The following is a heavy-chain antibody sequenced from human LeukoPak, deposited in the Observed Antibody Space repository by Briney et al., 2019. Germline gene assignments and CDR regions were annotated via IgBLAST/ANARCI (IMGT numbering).Heavy chain of an antibody. J-gene: IGHJ4*02. CDR2: VFHSGTT. CDR3: ARISDFWSGWIDY. Sequence: SETLSLTCIVSGGSISGSYSYWGWVRQPPGEGLEWIGNVFHSGTTYYNPSLKSRLTTSVDTSKNLFSMRLSSVTAADTAVYYCARISDFWSGWIDYWGQGTLVTVSS. CDR1: GGSISGSYSY. D-gene: IGHD3-3*01. V-gene: IGHV4-39*01.